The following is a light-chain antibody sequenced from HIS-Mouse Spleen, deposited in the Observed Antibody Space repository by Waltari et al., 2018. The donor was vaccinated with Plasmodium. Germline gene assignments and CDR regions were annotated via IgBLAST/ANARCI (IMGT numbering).Light chain of an antibody. V-gene: IGLV2-11*01. J-gene: IGLJ2*01. CDR3: CSYAGSYTLV. CDR2: DVS. Sequence: QSALTQPRSVSGSPGQSVTISCPGPSSDVGGYNYVSWYQQHPGKAPELMIYDVSKRPSGVPDRFSGSKSGNTASLTISGLQAEDEADYYCCSYAGSYTLVFGGGTKLTVL. CDR1: SSDVGGYNY.